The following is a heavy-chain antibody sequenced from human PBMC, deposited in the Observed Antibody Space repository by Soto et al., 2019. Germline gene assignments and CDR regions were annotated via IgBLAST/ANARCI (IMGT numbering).Heavy chain of an antibody. CDR1: GYTFTGYY. V-gene: IGHV1-2*04. D-gene: IGHD6-6*01. J-gene: IGHJ4*02. Sequence: ASVKVSCKASGYTFTGYYMHLVRQAPGQGLEWMGWINPNSGGTNYAQKFQGWVTMTRDTSISTAYMELSSLRSEDTAVYYCARDYSSLRGHYFDYWGQGTLVTVSS. CDR2: INPNSGGT. CDR3: ARDYSSLRGHYFDY.